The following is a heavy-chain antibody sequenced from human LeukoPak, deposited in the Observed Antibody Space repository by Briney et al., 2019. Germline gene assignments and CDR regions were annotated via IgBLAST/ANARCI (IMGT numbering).Heavy chain of an antibody. CDR2: ISAYNGST. Sequence: ASVKVSCKASGYTFTSYGISWVRQAPGQGLEWMGWISAYNGSTNYAQELQGRVTMTTDTSTSTAYMELRSLRSDDTAVYYCARKPYSGYDVDYWGQGTLVTVSS. CDR1: GYTFTSYG. V-gene: IGHV1-18*01. CDR3: ARKPYSGYDVDY. D-gene: IGHD5-12*01. J-gene: IGHJ4*02.